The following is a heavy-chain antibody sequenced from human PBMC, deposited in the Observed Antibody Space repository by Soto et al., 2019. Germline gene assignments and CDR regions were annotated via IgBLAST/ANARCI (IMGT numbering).Heavy chain of an antibody. V-gene: IGHV4-59*01. J-gene: IGHJ5*02. D-gene: IGHD4-17*01. CDR1: GASIGTYH. CDR2: VYYTGTT. Sequence: PSETRSLTCTVSGASIGTYHWSWVGQPPGKGLEWIASVYYTGTTNYNPSLGSRVTISIDAPENQISLKLTSVTAAHTAFYYCARATVLTALFDLWGQGTLVIVSS. CDR3: ARATVLTALFDL.